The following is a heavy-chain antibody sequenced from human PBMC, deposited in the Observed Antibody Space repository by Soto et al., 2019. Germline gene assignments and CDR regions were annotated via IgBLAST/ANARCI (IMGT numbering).Heavy chain of an antibody. D-gene: IGHD6-19*01. CDR1: GGSISSSSYY. CDR3: ARHEAPSGWYFDY. V-gene: IGHV4-39*01. CDR2: IYYSGST. J-gene: IGHJ4*02. Sequence: QLQLQESGPGLVKPSETLSLTCTVSGGSISSSSYYWGWIRQPPGKGLEWIGSIYYSGSTYYNPSHKSRATIAVDTSKTQFPLKLSSVTAADTAVYYCARHEAPSGWYFDYWGQGTLVTVSS.